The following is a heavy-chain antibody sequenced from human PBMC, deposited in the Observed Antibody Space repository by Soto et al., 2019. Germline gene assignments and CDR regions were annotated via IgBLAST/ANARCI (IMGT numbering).Heavy chain of an antibody. CDR3: VRGGYSGYDPPYYYYGMDV. D-gene: IGHD5-12*01. V-gene: IGHV4-4*07. CDR1: GGSISSYY. CDR2: IYTSGST. J-gene: IGHJ6*02. Sequence: SETLSLTCTVSGGSISSYYWSWIRQPAGKGLEWIGRIYTSGSTNYNPSLKSRVTMSVDTSKNQFSLKLSSVTAADTAVYYCVRGGYSGYDPPYYYYGMDVWGQGTTVTVSS.